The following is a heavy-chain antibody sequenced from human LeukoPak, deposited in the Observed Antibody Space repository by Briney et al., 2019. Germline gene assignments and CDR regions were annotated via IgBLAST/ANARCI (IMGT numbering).Heavy chain of an antibody. CDR2: ISGSGGST. CDR3: AKAMIVNAQEDYFDY. CDR1: GFTFSSYA. Sequence: GGSLRLSCAASGFTFSSYAMSWVRQAPGKGLEWVSAISGSGGSTYYADSVKGRFTISIDNSKNTLYLQMNSLRAEDTAVYYCAKAMIVNAQEDYFDYWGQGTLVTVSS. D-gene: IGHD3-22*01. V-gene: IGHV3-23*01. J-gene: IGHJ4*02.